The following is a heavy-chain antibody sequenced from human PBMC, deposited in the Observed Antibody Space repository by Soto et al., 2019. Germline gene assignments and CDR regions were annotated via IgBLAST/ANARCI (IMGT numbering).Heavy chain of an antibody. Sequence: SETLSLTCTVSGGSISSYYWSWIRQPPGKGLEWIGYIYYSGSTNYNPSLKSRVTISVDTSKNQFSLKLSSVTAADTAVYYCARSGYDFWSAPTWFDPWGQGTLVTVSS. J-gene: IGHJ5*02. CDR3: ARSGYDFWSAPTWFDP. CDR1: GGSISSYY. D-gene: IGHD3-3*01. V-gene: IGHV4-59*01. CDR2: IYYSGST.